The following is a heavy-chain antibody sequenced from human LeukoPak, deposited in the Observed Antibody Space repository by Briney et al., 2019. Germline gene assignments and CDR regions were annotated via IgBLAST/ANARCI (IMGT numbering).Heavy chain of an antibody. D-gene: IGHD4-17*01. Sequence: SETLSLTCTVSGDSFSSHYWTWIRQPPGKGLKWIGYISYIGSTNYNPSLKSRVTISIDTSKNQFSLKLTSVTAADTAVYYCARDLVTVTKGFDIWGQGTMVSVSS. J-gene: IGHJ3*02. CDR3: ARDLVTVTKGFDI. CDR1: GDSFSSHY. CDR2: ISYIGST. V-gene: IGHV4-59*11.